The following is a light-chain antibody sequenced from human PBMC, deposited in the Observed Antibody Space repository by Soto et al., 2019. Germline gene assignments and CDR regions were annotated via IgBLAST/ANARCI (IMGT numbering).Light chain of an antibody. CDR2: KAS. Sequence: DIQMTQSPSTLSASVGDRVTITCRASQSINNWLAWYQQKPGKAPKVLISKASILGSGVPSIFRGSGSGTEFTLTIISLQPDDFATYYCKQYNSYPWTFGQGTKVEIK. CDR1: QSINNW. V-gene: IGKV1-5*03. CDR3: KQYNSYPWT. J-gene: IGKJ1*01.